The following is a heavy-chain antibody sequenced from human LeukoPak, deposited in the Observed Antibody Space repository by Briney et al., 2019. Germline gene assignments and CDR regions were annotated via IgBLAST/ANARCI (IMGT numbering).Heavy chain of an antibody. D-gene: IGHD2-15*01. CDR3: ARDFLHSFKGGWFDP. Sequence: SETLSLTCTVSGGSISSYYWSWIRQPPGKGLEWIGRIYTSGSTNYNPSLKSRVTMSVDTSKNQFSLKLSSVTAADTAVYYCARDFLHSFKGGWFDPWGQGTLVTVSS. CDR2: IYTSGST. J-gene: IGHJ5*02. V-gene: IGHV4-4*07. CDR1: GGSISSYY.